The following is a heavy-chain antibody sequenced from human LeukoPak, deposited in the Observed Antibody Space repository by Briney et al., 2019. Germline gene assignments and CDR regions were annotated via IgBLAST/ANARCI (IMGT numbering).Heavy chain of an antibody. CDR1: GFTFDDYT. CDR3: AKGPVVGATLYFDY. Sequence: GGSLRLSCAASGFTFDDYTMHWVRQAPGKGLEWVSLISWDGGSTYYADSVKGRFTISRDNSKNSLYLQMNSLRTEGTALYYCAKGPVVGATLYFDYWGQGTLVTVSS. D-gene: IGHD1-26*01. V-gene: IGHV3-43*01. CDR2: ISWDGGST. J-gene: IGHJ4*02.